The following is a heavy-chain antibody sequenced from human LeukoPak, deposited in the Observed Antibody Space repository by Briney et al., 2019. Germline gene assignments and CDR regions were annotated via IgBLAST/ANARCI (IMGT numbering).Heavy chain of an antibody. J-gene: IGHJ4*02. Sequence: PGRSLRLSCSASGFTFADFAMGWVRQAPGKGLEWVSVIRSRSYGGTIEYAPSVKGRFIISRDDSRSVAYLQMNSLQTEDTAVYFCTRNQQLTFWGQGTLVTVSS. D-gene: IGHD2-2*01. CDR2: IRSRSYGGTI. V-gene: IGHV3-49*04. CDR1: GFTFADFA. CDR3: TRNQQLTF.